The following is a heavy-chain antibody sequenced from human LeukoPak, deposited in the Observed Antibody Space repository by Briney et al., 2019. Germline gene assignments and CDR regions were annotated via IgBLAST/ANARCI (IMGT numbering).Heavy chain of an antibody. J-gene: IGHJ4*02. V-gene: IGHV3-48*02. D-gene: IGHD3-10*01. Sequence: GGSLRLSCAASGFTFSSCTMHWVRQAPGKGLEWISSISGGSSTIYYADSVKGRFTISRDNARNSLYLQMNSLRDEDTAVYYCARRDYGSGSFFGIDYWGQGTLVTVSS. CDR1: GFTFSSCT. CDR3: ARRDYGSGSFFGIDY. CDR2: ISGGSSTI.